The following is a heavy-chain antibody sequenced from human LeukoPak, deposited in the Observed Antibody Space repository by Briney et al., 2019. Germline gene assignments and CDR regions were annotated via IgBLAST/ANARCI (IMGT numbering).Heavy chain of an antibody. CDR1: GYTFTSYY. CDR2: INPSGGST. Sequence: GASVKVSCKASGYTFTSYYMHWVRQAPGQGLEWMGIINPSGGSTSYAQKFQGRVTMTRDTSTSTVYMELSSLRSEDTAVCYCARDGIPGIAVAGNWFDPWGQGTLVTVSS. D-gene: IGHD6-19*01. J-gene: IGHJ5*02. V-gene: IGHV1-46*01. CDR3: ARDGIPGIAVAGNWFDP.